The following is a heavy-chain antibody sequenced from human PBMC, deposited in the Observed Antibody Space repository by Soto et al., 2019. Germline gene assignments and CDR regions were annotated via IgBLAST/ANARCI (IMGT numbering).Heavy chain of an antibody. Sequence: GGSLRLSCAASGSTFSSYAMSWVRQAPGKGLEWVSAISGSGGSTYYADSVKGRFTISRDNSKNTLYLQMNSLRAEDTAVYYCAKVISSGWGVNWFDPWGQGTLVTVSS. J-gene: IGHJ5*02. CDR3: AKVISSGWGVNWFDP. V-gene: IGHV3-23*01. D-gene: IGHD6-19*01. CDR1: GSTFSSYA. CDR2: ISGSGGST.